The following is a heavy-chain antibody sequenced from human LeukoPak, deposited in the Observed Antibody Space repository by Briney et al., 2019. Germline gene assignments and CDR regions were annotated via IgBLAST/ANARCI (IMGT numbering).Heavy chain of an antibody. CDR3: ARAGATMTTLDLEH. D-gene: IGHD4-17*01. Sequence: SETLSLTCTVSGGSISSDYWSWIRQPPGKGLEWIGYIHYSGSSGYNPSLKSRVTMSVDTSKNQLSLRLSSVTAADTAVYYCARAGATMTTLDLEHWGHGTLVTVSS. V-gene: IGHV4-59*01. J-gene: IGHJ4*01. CDR2: IHYSGSS. CDR1: GGSISSDY.